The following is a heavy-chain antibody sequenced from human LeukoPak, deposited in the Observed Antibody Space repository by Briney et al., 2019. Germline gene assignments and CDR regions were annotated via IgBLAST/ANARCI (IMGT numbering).Heavy chain of an antibody. CDR1: GFTFRSYD. J-gene: IGHJ4*02. CDR2: ISYDGSNK. Sequence: GGSLRLSCAASGFTFRSYDMHWVRQAPGKGLEWVAVISYDGSNKYYADSVKGRFTISRDNSKNTLYLQMNSLRAEDTAVYYCARVRIAVAGLIDYWGQGTLVAVSS. D-gene: IGHD6-19*01. V-gene: IGHV3-30*03. CDR3: ARVRIAVAGLIDY.